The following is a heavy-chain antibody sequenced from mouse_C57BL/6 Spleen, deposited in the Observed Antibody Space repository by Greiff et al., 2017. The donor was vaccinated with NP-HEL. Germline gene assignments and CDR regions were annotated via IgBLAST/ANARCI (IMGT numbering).Heavy chain of an antibody. J-gene: IGHJ4*01. D-gene: IGHD1-1*01. Sequence: VQLQQSGAELVRPRTSVKVSCKASGYAFTNYLIEWVKQRPGQGLEWIGVINPGSGGTNYNEKFKGKATLTADKSSSTAYMQLSSLTSEDSAVYFCARSTTVVHYAMDYWGQGTSVTVSS. V-gene: IGHV1-54*01. CDR2: INPGSGGT. CDR3: ARSTTVVHYAMDY. CDR1: GYAFTNYL.